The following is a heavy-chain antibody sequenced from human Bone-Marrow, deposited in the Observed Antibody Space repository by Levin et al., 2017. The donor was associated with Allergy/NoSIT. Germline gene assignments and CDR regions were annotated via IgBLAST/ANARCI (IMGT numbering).Heavy chain of an antibody. Sequence: GESLKISCAASGFTFSSYAMSWVRQAPGKGLEWVSAIGGSGDSTYYADSVKGRFAISRDNSRNTLYLQMSSLRAEDTAVYYCAKEGSGSYHNWFDPWGQGTLVTVSS. CDR2: IGGSGDST. CDR1: GFTFSSYA. V-gene: IGHV3-23*01. CDR3: AKEGSGSYHNWFDP. J-gene: IGHJ5*02. D-gene: IGHD1-26*01.